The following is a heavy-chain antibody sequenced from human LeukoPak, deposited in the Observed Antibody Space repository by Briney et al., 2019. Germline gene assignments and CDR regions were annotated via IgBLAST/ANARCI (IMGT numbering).Heavy chain of an antibody. V-gene: IGHV4-34*01. CDR3: ARGRYCSGGSCYLGDY. CDR1: GGSFSGYY. Sequence: SETLSLTCAVSGGSFSGYYWSWIRQPPGKGLEWIGDINNSGSTNYNPSLKSRVTISVDTSKNQFSLKLSSVTAADTAVYYCARGRYCSGGSCYLGDYWGQGTLVTVSS. CDR2: INNSGST. J-gene: IGHJ4*02. D-gene: IGHD2-15*01.